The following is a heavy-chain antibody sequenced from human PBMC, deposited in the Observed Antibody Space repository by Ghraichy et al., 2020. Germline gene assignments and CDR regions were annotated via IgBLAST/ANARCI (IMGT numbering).Heavy chain of an antibody. CDR2: IYYSGST. Sequence: SETLSLTCTVSGGSISSYYWSWIRQPPGKGLEWIGYIYYSGSTNYNPSLKSRVTISVDTSKNQFSLKLSSVTAADTAVYYCARHGPVEMATIGVGYFDYWGQGTLVTVSS. CDR3: ARHGPVEMATIGVGYFDY. V-gene: IGHV4-59*08. CDR1: GGSISSYY. D-gene: IGHD5-24*01. J-gene: IGHJ4*02.